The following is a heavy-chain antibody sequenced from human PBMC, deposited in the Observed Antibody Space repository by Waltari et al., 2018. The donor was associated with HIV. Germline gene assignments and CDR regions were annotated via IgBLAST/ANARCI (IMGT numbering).Heavy chain of an antibody. D-gene: IGHD3-3*01. J-gene: IGHJ4*02. CDR2: INAGNGNT. V-gene: IGHV1-3*01. CDR3: ARGDHFTIFGVVREQGLDY. CDR1: GYTFTSYA. Sequence: QVQLVQSGAEVKKPGASVKVSCKASGYTFTSYAMHWVRQAPGQRLEWMGWINAGNGNTKYSQKFQGRVTINRDTSASTAYMELSSLRSEDTAVYYCARGDHFTIFGVVREQGLDYWGQGTLVTVSS.